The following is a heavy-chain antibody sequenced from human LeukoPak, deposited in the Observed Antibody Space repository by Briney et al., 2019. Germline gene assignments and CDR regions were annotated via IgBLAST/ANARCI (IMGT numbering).Heavy chain of an antibody. CDR1: GGPISSYY. CDR3: ARFSGSYGTDY. V-gene: IGHV4-59*01. CDR2: IYYSGST. J-gene: IGHJ4*02. D-gene: IGHD1-26*01. Sequence: SETLSLTRTVSGGPISSYYWSWIRQPPGKGLEWIGNIYYSGSTNYNPSLKSRVTISVDTSKNQFSLKLSSVTAADTAVYYCARFSGSYGTDYWGQGTLVTVSS.